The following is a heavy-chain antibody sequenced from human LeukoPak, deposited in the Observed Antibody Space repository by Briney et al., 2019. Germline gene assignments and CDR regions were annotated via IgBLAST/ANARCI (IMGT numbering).Heavy chain of an antibody. V-gene: IGHV5-51*01. D-gene: IGHD5-24*01. CDR3: ARQESEMTTPANRYFDL. Sequence: PGESLKISCKGSGYNFVNDWIGWVRRMPGKGREWMGIIFPDDSDTIYSPSFQGQVTISADKSINTAYLQWSSLKASDSAIYYCARQESEMTTPANRYFDLWGQGTLITVSS. CDR2: IFPDDSDT. CDR1: GYNFVNDW. J-gene: IGHJ4*02.